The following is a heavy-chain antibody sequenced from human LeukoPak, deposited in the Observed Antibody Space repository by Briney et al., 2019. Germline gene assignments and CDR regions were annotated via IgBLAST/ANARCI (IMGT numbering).Heavy chain of an antibody. Sequence: GWSLRLSCAASGFTFSSYWMHWVRQAPGKGLVWVSRINTDGSNTNYADSVKGRFTISRDNAKNTLYLQMNSLRAEDTAVYYCARASRDCSSATCYTFDYWGQATLVTVSS. CDR2: INTDGSNT. CDR3: ARASRDCSSATCYTFDY. D-gene: IGHD2-2*02. J-gene: IGHJ4*02. CDR1: GFTFSSYW. V-gene: IGHV3-74*01.